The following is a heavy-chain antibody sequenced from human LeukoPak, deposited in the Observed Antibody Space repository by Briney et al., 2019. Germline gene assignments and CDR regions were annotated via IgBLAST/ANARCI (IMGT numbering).Heavy chain of an antibody. J-gene: IGHJ4*02. V-gene: IGHV3-11*06. D-gene: IGHD4-17*01. CDR1: GFTFSSFV. Sequence: GGSLRLSCVTSGFTFSSFVMSWIRQAPGKGLEWVSCISSSSAYTDYADSVKGRFTISRDNAKNSLYLQMNSLRAEDTAVYYCAREGGLRLTTRYFDYWGQGTLVTVSS. CDR2: ISSSSAYT. CDR3: AREGGLRLTTRYFDY.